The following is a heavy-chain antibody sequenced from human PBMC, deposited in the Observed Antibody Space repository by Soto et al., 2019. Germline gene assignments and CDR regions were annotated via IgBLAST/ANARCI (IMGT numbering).Heavy chain of an antibody. J-gene: IGHJ4*02. D-gene: IGHD5-18*01. V-gene: IGHV4-59*08. CDR2: IYYIGST. CDR3: ARRYGSGFDY. CDR1: GGSISSHY. Sequence: PSETLPRTCIASGGSISSHYWRCIRQPPGKGLEWIGYIYYIGSTNYNPSLKSRVTISVDTSKNQFSLRLSSVTAADTAVYYCARRYGSGFDYWGQGTLVTVS.